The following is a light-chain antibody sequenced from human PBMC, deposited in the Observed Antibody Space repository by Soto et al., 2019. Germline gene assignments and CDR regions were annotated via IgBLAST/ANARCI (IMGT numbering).Light chain of an antibody. Sequence: QSALTQPPSASESPGQSVTISCTGTSSDVGGYKYVSWYQQHPGKAPKLMIYDVSKRPSGVPDRFSGSKSGNTASLTVSGLQADDGADYYCSSYAGNNNVVFGGGTKLTVL. CDR1: SSDVGGYKY. V-gene: IGLV2-8*01. CDR2: DVS. J-gene: IGLJ2*01. CDR3: SSYAGNNNVV.